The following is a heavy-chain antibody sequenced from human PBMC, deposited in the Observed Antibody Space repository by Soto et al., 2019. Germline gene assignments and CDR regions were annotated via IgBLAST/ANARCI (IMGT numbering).Heavy chain of an antibody. V-gene: IGHV1-24*01. Sequence: ASVKVSCKVSGYTLTELSMHWVRQAPGKGLEWMGGFDPEDGETIYAQKFQGRVTMTEDTSTDTAYMELSSLRSEDTAVYYCATPRYCSSTSCYDAFDIWGQGTMVTVSS. D-gene: IGHD2-2*01. J-gene: IGHJ3*02. CDR3: ATPRYCSSTSCYDAFDI. CDR2: FDPEDGET. CDR1: GYTLTELS.